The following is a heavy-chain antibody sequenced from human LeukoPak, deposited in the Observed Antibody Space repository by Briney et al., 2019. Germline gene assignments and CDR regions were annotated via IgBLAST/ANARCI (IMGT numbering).Heavy chain of an antibody. CDR1: GYTFTSYY. CDR3: ARDWKGTEDY. D-gene: IGHD1-7*01. Sequence: GASVKVSCKASGYTFTSYYMHWVRQAPGQGLEWMGIINPSGGSTSYAQKFQGRVTMTRDTSTSTVYMGLSSLRSEDTAVHYCARDWKGTEDYWGQGTLVTVSS. V-gene: IGHV1-46*01. CDR2: INPSGGST. J-gene: IGHJ4*02.